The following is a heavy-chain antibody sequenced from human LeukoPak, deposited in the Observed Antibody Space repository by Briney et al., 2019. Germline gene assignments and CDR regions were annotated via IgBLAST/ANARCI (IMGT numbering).Heavy chain of an antibody. Sequence: GESLKISCKGSGYSFTSYWIGWVRQMPGKGLEWVGIIYPGDSYTIYSPSFQGQVTISADKPISTAYLQWSSLKASDTAMYYCARPRTPYYYDSSGYDNSFDYWGQGTLVTVSS. D-gene: IGHD3-22*01. CDR1: GYSFTSYW. CDR2: IYPGDSYT. V-gene: IGHV5-51*01. J-gene: IGHJ4*02. CDR3: ARPRTPYYYDSSGYDNSFDY.